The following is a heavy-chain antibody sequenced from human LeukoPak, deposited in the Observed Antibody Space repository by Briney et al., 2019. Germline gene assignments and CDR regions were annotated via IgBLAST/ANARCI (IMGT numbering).Heavy chain of an antibody. J-gene: IGHJ3*02. CDR2: ISGSNGIT. V-gene: IGHV1-18*01. D-gene: IGHD1-26*01. CDR1: GYTFTRYG. Sequence: ASVKVSCKASGYTFTRYGISWVRQAPGQGLEWMGWISGSNGITNYAQKFQGRVTITRNTPISTAYMELSSLTSEDTAVYYCARSDHNSWNAFDIWGQGTMVTVSS. CDR3: ARSDHNSWNAFDI.